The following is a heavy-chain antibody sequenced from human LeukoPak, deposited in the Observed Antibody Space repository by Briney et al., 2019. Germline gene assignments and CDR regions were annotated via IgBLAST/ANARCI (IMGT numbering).Heavy chain of an antibody. CDR1: GGSFSGYY. Sequence: SETLSLTCAVYGGSFSGYYWSWIRQPPGKGLEWIGEINHSGSTNYNPSLKSRVTISVDTSKNQFSLKLSSVTAADTAVYYCVRAGRWLLSSFDYWGQGTLVTVSS. V-gene: IGHV4-34*01. CDR3: VRAGRWLLSSFDY. D-gene: IGHD5-24*01. CDR2: INHSGST. J-gene: IGHJ4*02.